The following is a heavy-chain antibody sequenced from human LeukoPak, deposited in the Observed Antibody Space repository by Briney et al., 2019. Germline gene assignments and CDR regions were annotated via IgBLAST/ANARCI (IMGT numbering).Heavy chain of an antibody. CDR2: ISGSGGST. CDR1: GFTFSSYA. CDR3: TRGASVSVTGPDF. J-gene: IGHJ4*02. D-gene: IGHD3-9*01. Sequence: GGSLRLSCAASGFTFSSYAMSWVRQAPGKGLEWVSAISGSGGSTYYADSVKGRFTISRDNSKNTLYLQMNSLRAEDTALYYCTRGASVSVTGPDFWGPGTLVTVSS. V-gene: IGHV3-23*01.